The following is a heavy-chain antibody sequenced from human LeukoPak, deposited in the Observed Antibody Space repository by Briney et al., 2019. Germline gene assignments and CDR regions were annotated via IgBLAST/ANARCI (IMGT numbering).Heavy chain of an antibody. CDR1: GGSISSYY. V-gene: IGHV4-59*01. J-gene: IGHJ3*02. D-gene: IGHD4-17*01. CDR2: IYYSGST. Sequence: PSETLSLTCTVSGGSISSYYWSWIRQPPGKGLEWIGYIYYSGSTNYNPSLKSRVTISVDTSKNQFSLNLSSVTAADTAVYYCATSMGDYVTNDAFDIWGQGTMVTVSS. CDR3: ATSMGDYVTNDAFDI.